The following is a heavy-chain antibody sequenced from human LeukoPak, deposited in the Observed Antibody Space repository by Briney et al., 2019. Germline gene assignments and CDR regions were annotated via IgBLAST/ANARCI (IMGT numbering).Heavy chain of an antibody. D-gene: IGHD2-15*01. J-gene: IGHJ4*02. V-gene: IGHV3-23*01. CDR3: ATDEAVVATRFDY. CDR1: GFTFTSNA. Sequence: GGSLRLSCGASGFTFTSNAMSWVRQAPGKGREWVAAISGSGCCTYYAGSVKGRFTIPRHNSKNTLYVQMNSQISEDTAVYDCATDEAVVATRFDYWGQGPLVTVST. CDR2: ISGSGCCT.